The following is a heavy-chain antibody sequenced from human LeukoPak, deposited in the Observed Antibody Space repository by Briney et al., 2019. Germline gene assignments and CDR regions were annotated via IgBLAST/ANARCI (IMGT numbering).Heavy chain of an antibody. CDR1: GYSISSGYY. Sequence: SETLSLTCTVSGYSISSGYYWGWIRQPPGKGLEWIGSIYHSGSTYYNPSLKSRVTISVDTSKNQFSLKLSSVTAADTAVYYCARAVVRSFFDYWGQGTLVTVSS. V-gene: IGHV4-38-2*02. CDR3: ARAVVRSFFDY. CDR2: IYHSGST. J-gene: IGHJ4*02. D-gene: IGHD2-8*01.